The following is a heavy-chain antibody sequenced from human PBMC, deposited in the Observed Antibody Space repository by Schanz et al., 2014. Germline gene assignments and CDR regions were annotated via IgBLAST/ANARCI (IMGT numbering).Heavy chain of an antibody. CDR2: ISPNSGDT. D-gene: IGHD6-19*01. Sequence: QAQLVQSGAEVKKPGASVKVSCKGSGYIFTNHYLHWARQAPGQGPEWMGRISPNSGDTHSAQKFQGRVTMTWDRSISTANMELSRLRSDDTAVYYCARDTMTSGYNWFDPWGQGTLVTVSS. CDR3: ARDTMTSGYNWFDP. J-gene: IGHJ5*02. V-gene: IGHV1-2*06. CDR1: GYIFTNHY.